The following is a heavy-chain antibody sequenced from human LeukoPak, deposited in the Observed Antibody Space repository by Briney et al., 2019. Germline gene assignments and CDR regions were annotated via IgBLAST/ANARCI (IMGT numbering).Heavy chain of an antibody. CDR3: ARTPGGGSCYDLRVTHGCHYYYGMDV. CDR1: GFSFNTYG. D-gene: IGHD2-15*01. V-gene: IGHV3-30*19. J-gene: IGHJ6*02. CDR2: ISYDGNNK. Sequence: GGSLRLSCAASGFSFNTYGMHWVRQAPGKGLEWVTFISYDGNNKYYADSVKGRFTISRDNSKNTLYLQMNSLRAEDTAVYYCARTPGGGSCYDLRVTHGCHYYYGMDVWGQGTTVTVSS.